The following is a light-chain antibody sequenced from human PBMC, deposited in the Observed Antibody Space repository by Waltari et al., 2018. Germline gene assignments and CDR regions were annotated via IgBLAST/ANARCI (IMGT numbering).Light chain of an antibody. CDR2: EVT. J-gene: IGLJ3*02. CDR3: SSFTSTSTWV. Sequence: QSALTQPASVSGYPGQSIAISCTGTSRAVGVYNYVSWFQQHPGEAPKLIIYEVTNRPSGVSNRFSGSKSGNTASLTISGLQAEDEGDYFCSSFTSTSTWVFGGGTRVAVL. CDR1: SRAVGVYNY. V-gene: IGLV2-14*01.